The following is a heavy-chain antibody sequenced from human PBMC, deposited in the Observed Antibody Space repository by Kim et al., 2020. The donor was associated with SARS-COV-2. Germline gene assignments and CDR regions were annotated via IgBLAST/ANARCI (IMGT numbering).Heavy chain of an antibody. J-gene: IGHJ4*02. Sequence: SETLSLTCTVSGDSITNRDFYWSWFRQPAGKGLEWIGHIYISVGANYNPTLKSRVAISVDTSKNQFSLELNSVTAADMAIYCCARGHYGSGTYYTPGEWGQATLPSVPS. CDR1: GDSITNRDFY. V-gene: IGHV4-61*09. CDR2: IYISVGA. CDR3: ARGHYGSGTYYTPGE. D-gene: IGHD3-10*01.